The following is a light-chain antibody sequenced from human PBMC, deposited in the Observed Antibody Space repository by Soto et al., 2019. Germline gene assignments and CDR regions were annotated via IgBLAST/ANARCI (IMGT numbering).Light chain of an antibody. CDR3: NSVTTSSTDV. Sequence: QSALTQPPSVSGSPGQSVAISCTGTSSDVGSYNRVSWYQQPPGTAPKLIIYDVTNRPSVVPDRFSGSKSGNTASLTISGLQAEDEDDYYCNSVTTSSTDVFGTGTKVTVL. J-gene: IGLJ1*01. CDR2: DVT. CDR1: SSDVGSYNR. V-gene: IGLV2-18*02.